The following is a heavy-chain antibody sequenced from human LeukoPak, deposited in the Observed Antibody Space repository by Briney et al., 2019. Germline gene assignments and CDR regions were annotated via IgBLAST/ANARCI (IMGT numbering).Heavy chain of an antibody. CDR1: GGSISYHY. Sequence: PSETLSLTCTVSGGSISYHYCNWIRQPPGKGLEWIGYVYHSGTTNYNPSLKSRVTISLDTSKNHFSLRLNSLTAADTAVYYCVRGGGLPNCGGYCPPDTWGQGKMVIVSS. D-gene: IGHD2-21*02. CDR3: VRGGGLPNCGGYCPPDT. V-gene: IGHV4-59*11. CDR2: VYHSGTT. J-gene: IGHJ3*02.